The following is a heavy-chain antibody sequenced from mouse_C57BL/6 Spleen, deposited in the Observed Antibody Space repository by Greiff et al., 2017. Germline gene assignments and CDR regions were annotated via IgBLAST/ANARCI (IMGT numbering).Heavy chain of an antibody. CDR1: GYTFTSYW. CDR2: IDPNSGGT. D-gene: IGHD2-5*01. J-gene: IGHJ1*03. CDR3: ARQNGYSNSWYFDV. V-gene: IGHV1-72*01. Sequence: QVQLKQPGAELVKPGASVKLSCKASGYTFTSYWMHWVKQRPGRGLEWIGRIDPNSGGTKYNEKFKSKATLTVDKPSSTAYMQLSSLTSEDSAVYYCARQNGYSNSWYFDVWGTGTTVTVSS.